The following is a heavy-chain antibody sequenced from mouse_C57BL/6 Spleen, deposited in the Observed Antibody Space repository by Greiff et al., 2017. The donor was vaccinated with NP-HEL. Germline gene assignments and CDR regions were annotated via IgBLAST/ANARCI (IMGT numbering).Heavy chain of an antibody. J-gene: IGHJ3*01. CDR1: GFTFSSYG. Sequence: EVKLMESGGDLVKPGGSLKLSCAASGFTFSSYGMSWVRQTPDKRLEWVATISSGGSYTYYPDSVKGRFTISRDNAKNTLYLQMSSLKSEETAMYYCAREGNYVFAYWGQGTLVTVSA. CDR2: ISSGGSYT. CDR3: AREGNYVFAY. V-gene: IGHV5-6*01. D-gene: IGHD2-1*01.